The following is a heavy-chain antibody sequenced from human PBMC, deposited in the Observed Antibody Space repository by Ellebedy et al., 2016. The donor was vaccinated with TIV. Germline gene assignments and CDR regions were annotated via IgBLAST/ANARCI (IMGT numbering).Heavy chain of an antibody. Sequence: SETLSLXXTASGGSISSYYWSWIRQPPGKGLEWIGYIYYSGSTNYNPSLKSRVTISVDTSKNQFSLKLSSVTAADTAVYYCARGVTVAGTEWFDPWGQGTLVTVSS. J-gene: IGHJ5*02. CDR3: ARGVTVAGTEWFDP. V-gene: IGHV4-59*01. CDR2: IYYSGST. CDR1: GGSISSYY. D-gene: IGHD6-19*01.